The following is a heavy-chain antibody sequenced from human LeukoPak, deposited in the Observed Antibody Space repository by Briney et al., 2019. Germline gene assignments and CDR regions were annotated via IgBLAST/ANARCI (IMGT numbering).Heavy chain of an antibody. CDR3: ARDPPYYYDSSANY. J-gene: IGHJ4*02. D-gene: IGHD3-22*01. CDR1: GFTFSSHV. Sequence: GGSLRLSCLASGFTFSSHVMSWVRQAPGKGLERVSAITGSGDSTYYADSVTGRYTISRDNSKNTLYLQMNSLRAEDTAVYYCARDPPYYYDSSANYWGQGTLVTVSS. CDR2: ITGSGDST. V-gene: IGHV3-23*01.